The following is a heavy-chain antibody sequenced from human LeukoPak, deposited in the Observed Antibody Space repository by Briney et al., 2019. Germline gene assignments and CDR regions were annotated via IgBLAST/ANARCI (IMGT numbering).Heavy chain of an antibody. V-gene: IGHV3-21*01. Sequence: PGGSLGLSCAASGFTLSSYSMNWVRQAPGKGLEWVSSISSSSSYIYYADSVKGRFTISRDNAKNSLYLQMNSLRAEDTAVYYCARVHAVAGRGYWGQGTLVTVSS. CDR3: ARVHAVAGRGY. CDR1: GFTLSSYS. CDR2: ISSSSSYI. D-gene: IGHD6-19*01. J-gene: IGHJ4*02.